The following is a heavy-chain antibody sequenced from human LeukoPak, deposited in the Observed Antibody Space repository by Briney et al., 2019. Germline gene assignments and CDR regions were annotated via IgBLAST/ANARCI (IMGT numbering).Heavy chain of an antibody. CDR2: ISSSSSTI. V-gene: IGHV3-48*04. CDR3: ARTLRYYDSSGYPI. Sequence: GGPLRLSCAASGFTFSSYSMNWVRQAPGKGLEWVSYISSSSSTIYYADSVKGRFTISRDNAKNSLYLQMNSLRAEDTAVYYCARTLRYYDSSGYPIWGQGTLVTVSS. CDR1: GFTFSSYS. J-gene: IGHJ4*02. D-gene: IGHD3-22*01.